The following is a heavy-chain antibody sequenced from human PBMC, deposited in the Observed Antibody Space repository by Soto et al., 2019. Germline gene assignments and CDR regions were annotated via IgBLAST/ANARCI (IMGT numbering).Heavy chain of an antibody. CDR2: ISSSSSYI. D-gene: IGHD3-16*02. CDR1: GFTFSSYS. Sequence: EVQLVESGGGLVKPGGSLRLSCAASGFTFSSYSMNWVRQAPGKGLECVSSISSSSSYIYYADSVKGRFTISRDNAKNSLYLQMNILRAEDTAVYYCARDDYVWGSYRPRTPFDYWGQGTLVTVSS. CDR3: ARDDYVWGSYRPRTPFDY. J-gene: IGHJ4*02. V-gene: IGHV3-21*01.